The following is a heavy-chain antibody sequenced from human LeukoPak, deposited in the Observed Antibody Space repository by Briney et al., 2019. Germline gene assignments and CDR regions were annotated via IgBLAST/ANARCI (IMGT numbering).Heavy chain of an antibody. D-gene: IGHD1-26*01. V-gene: IGHV2-70*11. CDR2: IDWDDDK. J-gene: IGHJ3*02. CDR3: ARSIVGAVDAFDI. CDR1: GFSLGTSGRC. Sequence: SGPALVKPPRTLTLTCTFSGFSLGTSGRCVSWIRQPPGKALEWLARIDWDDDKYYSTSLKTRLTISKDTSKNQVVLTMTNMDPVDTATYYCARSIVGAVDAFDIWGQGTMVTVSS.